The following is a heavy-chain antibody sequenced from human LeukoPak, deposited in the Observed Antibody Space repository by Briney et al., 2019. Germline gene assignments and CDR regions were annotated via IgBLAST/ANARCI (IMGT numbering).Heavy chain of an antibody. J-gene: IGHJ4*02. V-gene: IGHV3-30*03. CDR2: ISYDGINK. CDR1: GLTFDDYG. D-gene: IGHD3-10*01. CDR3: ATRGSYFEDF. Sequence: GGSLRLSCVASGLTFDDYGMHWVRQAPGKGLEWVAFISYDGINKYYVDSVKGRFTVSRDSSKNTLFLQMNSLRPEDTAVYYCATRGSYFEDFWGQGTLVTVSS.